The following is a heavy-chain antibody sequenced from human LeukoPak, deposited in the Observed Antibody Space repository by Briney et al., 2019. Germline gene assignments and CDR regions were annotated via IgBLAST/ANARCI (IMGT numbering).Heavy chain of an antibody. V-gene: IGHV4-39*01. D-gene: IGHD3-10*01. CDR2: IYYSGST. J-gene: IGHJ4*02. CDR1: GGSLSSSSYY. CDR3: ARGSGVAPPLWFGKSGLGAYQYYFDY. Sequence: SETLSLTCTVSGGSLSSSSYYWGWIREPPGKGLEWSGSIYYSGSTYYNPSLKSRVTISVDTSKNQLSLKLSSVTAADTAVYYCARGSGVAPPLWFGKSGLGAYQYYFDYWGQGTLVTVSS.